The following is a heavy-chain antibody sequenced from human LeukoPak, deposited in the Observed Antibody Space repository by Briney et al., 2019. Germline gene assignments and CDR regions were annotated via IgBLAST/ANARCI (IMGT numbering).Heavy chain of an antibody. CDR2: IIGDGSTT. J-gene: IGHJ6*04. D-gene: IGHD3-22*01. V-gene: IGHV3-74*01. CDR3: VRPTMMRVRNGMGV. CDR1: GFTFSSYW. Sequence: PGGSLRLTCAASGFTFSSYWMHWVRQTPGKGLVWVSRIIGDGSTTNYADSVKGRFTISRDNAKNTLYLQMHSLRAEDTAVYYCVRPTMMRVRNGMGVWGSGTTVTVSS.